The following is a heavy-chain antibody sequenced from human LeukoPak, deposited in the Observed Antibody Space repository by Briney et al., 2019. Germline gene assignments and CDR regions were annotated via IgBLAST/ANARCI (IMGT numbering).Heavy chain of an antibody. V-gene: IGHV3-21*01. CDR3: ARDANDYASPPDY. D-gene: IGHD3-16*01. CDR1: GFTFSSYS. Sequence: PGGSLRLSCAASGFTFSSYSMNWVRQAPGKGLEWVSSISSSSSYIYYADSVKGRFTISRDNAKNSLYLQMNSLRAEDTAVYYCARDANDYASPPDYWGQGTLVTVSS. J-gene: IGHJ4*02. CDR2: ISSSSSYI.